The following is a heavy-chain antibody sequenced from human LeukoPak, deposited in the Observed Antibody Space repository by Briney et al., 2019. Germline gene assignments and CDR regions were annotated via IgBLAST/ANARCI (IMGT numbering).Heavy chain of an antibody. J-gene: IGHJ4*02. CDR1: GFTFDDYA. D-gene: IGHD2-2*01. CDR3: AKDYCSSTSCYQDY. CDR2: ISWNSGSI. Sequence: GGSLRLSCVASGFTFDDYAMHWVRQAPGRGLEWVSGISWNSGSIGYADSVKGRFTISRDNAKNSLSLQMNSLRAEDTALYYCAKDYCSSTSCYQDYWGQGTLVTVSS. V-gene: IGHV3-9*01.